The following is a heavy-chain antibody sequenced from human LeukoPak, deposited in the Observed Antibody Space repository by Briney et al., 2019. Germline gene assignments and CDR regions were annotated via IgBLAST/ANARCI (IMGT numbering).Heavy chain of an antibody. Sequence: DPSETLSLTCAVSGGSISSGGYSWSWIRQPPGKGLEWIGYIYHSGSTYYNPSLKSRVTISVDRSKNQFSLKLSSVTAADTAVYYCARGITGTTWNDYWGQGTLVTVSS. CDR2: IYHSGST. J-gene: IGHJ4*02. D-gene: IGHD1-20*01. CDR3: ARGITGTTWNDY. CDR1: GGSISSGGYS. V-gene: IGHV4-30-2*01.